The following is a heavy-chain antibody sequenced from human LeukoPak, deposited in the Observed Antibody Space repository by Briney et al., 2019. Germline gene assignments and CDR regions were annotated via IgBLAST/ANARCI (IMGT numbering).Heavy chain of an antibody. D-gene: IGHD3-3*01. CDR2: INPNNGGT. Sequence: ASVKVSCKASGYTFTGYYLHWVRQAPGQGLEWVVWINPNNGGTNYAQTFQGRVTMTRDTSISTAYMELSSLRSDDTAVYYCARDRRVTIFGVVNYYYYYYGMDVWGQGTTVTVSS. CDR3: ARDRRVTIFGVVNYYYYYYGMDV. V-gene: IGHV1-2*02. J-gene: IGHJ6*02. CDR1: GYTFTGYY.